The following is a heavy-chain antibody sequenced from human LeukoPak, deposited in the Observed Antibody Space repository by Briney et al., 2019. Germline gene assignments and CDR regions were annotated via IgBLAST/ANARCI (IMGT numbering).Heavy chain of an antibody. D-gene: IGHD3-10*01. J-gene: IGHJ3*02. CDR3: AGTHYYAFDI. Sequence: PGGSLRLSCAASGFTFSSYAMSWVRQAPGKGLEWVSYISSSSAYTNYADSVKGRFAISRDNAKNSLYLQMDSLRAEDTAVYYCAGTHYYAFDIWGQGTMVTVSS. CDR2: ISSSSAYT. V-gene: IGHV3-11*03. CDR1: GFTFSSYA.